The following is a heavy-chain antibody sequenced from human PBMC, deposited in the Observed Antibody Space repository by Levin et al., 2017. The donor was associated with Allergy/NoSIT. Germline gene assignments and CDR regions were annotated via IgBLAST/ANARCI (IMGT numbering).Heavy chain of an antibody. Sequence: GESLKISCAASGFTFSSYWMHWVRQAPGKGLVWVSRINSDGTSTSYADSVKGRFTISRDNAKNTLYLQMNSLRAEDTAVYYCARDLYSAYDKNWFDPWGQGTLVTVSS. V-gene: IGHV3-74*01. CDR2: INSDGTST. CDR1: GFTFSSYW. D-gene: IGHD5-12*01. CDR3: ARDLYSAYDKNWFDP. J-gene: IGHJ5*02.